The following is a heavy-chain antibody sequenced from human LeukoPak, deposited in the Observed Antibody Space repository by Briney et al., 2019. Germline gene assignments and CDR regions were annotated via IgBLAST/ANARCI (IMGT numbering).Heavy chain of an antibody. CDR2: IIPIFGTA. J-gene: IGHJ4*02. CDR1: GGTFSSYA. Sequence: SVKVSCKASGGTFSSYAISWVRQAPGQGLEWMGGIIPIFGTANYGQKFQGRVTITADESTSTAYMELSSLRSEDTAVYYCARSKIGYDFWSGYYGGRIDYWGQGTLVTVSS. D-gene: IGHD3-3*01. CDR3: ARSKIGYDFWSGYYGGRIDY. V-gene: IGHV1-69*13.